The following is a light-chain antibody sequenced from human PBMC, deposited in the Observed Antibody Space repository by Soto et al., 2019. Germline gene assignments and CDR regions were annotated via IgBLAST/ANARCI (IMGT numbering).Light chain of an antibody. CDR3: CSYAGSYTWV. Sequence: QSALTQPRSVSGSPGQSVTISCTGTSSDVGGYNYVSWYQQHPGKAPKLMIYDVSKRPSGVPDRFSGSKSGHTASLTISGLQAEDEADYYCCSYAGSYTWVFGGGTKVTVL. J-gene: IGLJ3*02. CDR2: DVS. V-gene: IGLV2-11*01. CDR1: SSDVGGYNY.